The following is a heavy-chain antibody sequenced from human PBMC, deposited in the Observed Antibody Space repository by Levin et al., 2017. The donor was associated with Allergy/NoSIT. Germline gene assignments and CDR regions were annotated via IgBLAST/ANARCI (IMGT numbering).Heavy chain of an antibody. CDR1: GGSINGYY. J-gene: IGHJ4*02. CDR2: IYYMGRP. CDR3: ARGDYLDSISYYEDS. Sequence: SQTLSLTCSVSGGSINGYYWSWIRQPPGKGLEWIGNIYYMGRPNYNPSLTSRVTISVDTSKNQFSLRLSSVTADDTAMYFCARGDYLDSISYYEDSWGQGTLVTVSS. D-gene: IGHD3-22*01. V-gene: IGHV4-59*01.